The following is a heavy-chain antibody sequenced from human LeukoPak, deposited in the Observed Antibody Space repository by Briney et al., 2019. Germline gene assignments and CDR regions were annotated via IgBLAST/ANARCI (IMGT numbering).Heavy chain of an antibody. V-gene: IGHV3-33*08. Sequence: PGGSLRLSCAASGFTFSSYAMSWVRQAPGKGLEWVAVIWYDGSNKYYADSVKGRFTISRDNSKNTLYLQMNSLRAEDTAVYYCARGPRGGYQLLLDAANYYGMDVWGQGTTVTVSS. CDR2: IWYDGSNK. D-gene: IGHD2-2*01. CDR3: ARGPRGGYQLLLDAANYYGMDV. CDR1: GFTFSSYA. J-gene: IGHJ6*02.